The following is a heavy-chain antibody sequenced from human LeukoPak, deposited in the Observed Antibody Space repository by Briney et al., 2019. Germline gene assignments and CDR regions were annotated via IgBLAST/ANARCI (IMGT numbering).Heavy chain of an antibody. J-gene: IGHJ1*01. CDR3: ARARGYCSGGSCYQKYFQH. CDR2: INHSGST. V-gene: IGHV4-34*01. CDR1: GGSFSGYY. Sequence: SETLSLTCAVYGGSFSGYYWSWIRHPPGRGLEWIGEINHSGSTNYNPSLKSRVTISVDTSKNQFSLKLSSVTAADTAVYYCARARGYCSGGSCYQKYFQHWGQGTLVTVSS. D-gene: IGHD2-15*01.